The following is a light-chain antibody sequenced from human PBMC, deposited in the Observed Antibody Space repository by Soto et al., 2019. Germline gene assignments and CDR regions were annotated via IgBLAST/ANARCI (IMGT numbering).Light chain of an antibody. Sequence: EIVLTQSPGTLSLSPGGRATLSCRASQSVSSNYLTWYQQKPGQAPRLLIYSASSRATGIPDRFSGSGSGTDFTLTISRLEPEDFAVYYCQQYGTSPWTFGQGTKVEIK. V-gene: IGKV3-20*01. CDR2: SAS. CDR1: QSVSSNY. CDR3: QQYGTSPWT. J-gene: IGKJ1*01.